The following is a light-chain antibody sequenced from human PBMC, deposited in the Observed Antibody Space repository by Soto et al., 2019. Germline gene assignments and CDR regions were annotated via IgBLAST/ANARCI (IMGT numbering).Light chain of an antibody. Sequence: QSALTQPASVSGSPGQSITFSCTGTSSDVGGDKSVSWYQQHPGKAPKLMIYDVTNRPSGVSNRFSGSKSGKVASLTISGLQAEDEADYFCSSFSTSGTMIFGGGTKLTVL. CDR3: SSFSTSGTMI. CDR2: DVT. J-gene: IGLJ2*01. CDR1: SSDVGGDKS. V-gene: IGLV2-14*03.